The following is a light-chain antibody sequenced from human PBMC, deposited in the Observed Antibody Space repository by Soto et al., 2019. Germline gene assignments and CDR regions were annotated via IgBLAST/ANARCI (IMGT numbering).Light chain of an antibody. V-gene: IGLV2-14*01. J-gene: IGLJ1*01. CDR3: SSYTSSSTPWV. Sequence: QSALTQPASVSGSPEQSITISCTGTSSDVGGYNYVSWYQQHPGKAPKLMIYEVSNRPAGVSNRFSGSKSGNTASLTISRLQAEDEADYYCSSYTSSSTPWVFGTGTKVTVL. CDR2: EVS. CDR1: SSDVGGYNY.